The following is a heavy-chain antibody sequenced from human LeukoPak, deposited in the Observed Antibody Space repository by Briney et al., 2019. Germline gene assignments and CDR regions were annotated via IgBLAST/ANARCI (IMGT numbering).Heavy chain of an antibody. J-gene: IGHJ6*02. CDR2: INTYTGTT. CDR3: ARDRDYGGNAPGGHVYFGFDV. D-gene: IGHD4-23*01. CDR1: GFSFTYFFTGYY. V-gene: IGHV1-2*02. Sequence: ASVKVSCKTSGFSFTYFFTGYYTHWVRQAPGQGLEWLGWINTYTGTTDYAQRFQGRVTMTADTSTTTLYLDLISLRSDDTAVYYCARDRDYGGNAPGGHVYFGFDVWGQGTTVTVSS.